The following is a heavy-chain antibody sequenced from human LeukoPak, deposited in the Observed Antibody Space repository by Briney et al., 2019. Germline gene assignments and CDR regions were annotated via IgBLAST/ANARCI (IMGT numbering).Heavy chain of an antibody. CDR3: ARDTFWSGNPYYYYMDV. J-gene: IGHJ6*03. D-gene: IGHD3-3*01. Sequence: GGSLRLSCAASGFMFNSYSMNWVRQAPGKGLEWVSSISRSSSDIYYADPVKGRFTISRDNAKNSLHMQMNSLRAEDTAVYYCARDTFWSGNPYYYYMDVWGKGTTVTVSS. CDR2: ISRSSSDI. V-gene: IGHV3-21*01. CDR1: GFMFNSYS.